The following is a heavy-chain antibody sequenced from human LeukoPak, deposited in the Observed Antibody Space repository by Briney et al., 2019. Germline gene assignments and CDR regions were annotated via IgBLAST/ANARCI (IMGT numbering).Heavy chain of an antibody. CDR2: ISYDGSNK. D-gene: IGHD4-17*01. J-gene: IGHJ4*02. Sequence: GGSLRLSCAASGFTFSSYAMHWVRQAPGKGLEWVAVISYDGSNKYYADSVKGRFTISRDNSKNTLYLQMNSLRAEDTAVYYCAKDYDYGGFAYWGQGTLVTVSS. V-gene: IGHV3-30-3*01. CDR3: AKDYDYGGFAY. CDR1: GFTFSSYA.